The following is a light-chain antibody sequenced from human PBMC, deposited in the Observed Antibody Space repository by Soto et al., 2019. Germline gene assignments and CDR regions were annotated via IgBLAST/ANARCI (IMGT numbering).Light chain of an antibody. V-gene: IGLV2-14*01. Sequence: QSALTQPASVSGSPGQSITISCTGTSSDVGGYNHVSWYQHSPGKAPKLILFAVSDRPSGVSHRFSGSKSGNTASLTISGLPAEDDADYCCCSYTSLSTVVFGRGTKLTVL. CDR3: CSYTSLSTVV. CDR2: AVS. CDR1: SSDVGGYNH. J-gene: IGLJ2*01.